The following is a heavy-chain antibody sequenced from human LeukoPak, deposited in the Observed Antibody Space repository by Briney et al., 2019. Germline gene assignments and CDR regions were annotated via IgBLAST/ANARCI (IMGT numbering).Heavy chain of an antibody. Sequence: GASVEVSCKASGYTFTGYYMHWVRQAPGQGLEWMGRINPNSGGTNYAQKFQGRVTMTRDTSISTASMVLRSLTPEDTAVYYCAAVKVTMIEVPRFFQHWGQGTLVTVSS. J-gene: IGHJ1*01. CDR3: AAVKVTMIEVPRFFQH. CDR2: INPNSGGT. D-gene: IGHD3-22*01. CDR1: GYTFTGYY. V-gene: IGHV1-2*06.